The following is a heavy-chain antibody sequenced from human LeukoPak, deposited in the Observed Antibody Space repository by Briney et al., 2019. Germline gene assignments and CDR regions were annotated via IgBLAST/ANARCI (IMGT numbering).Heavy chain of an antibody. CDR2: ISSSGSAI. CDR1: GFPLSSYS. D-gene: IGHD2-15*01. J-gene: IGHJ4*02. Sequence: GGSLRLSCAASGFPLSSYSINWVRQAPGKGLEWVSYISSSGSAIYYVDSVKGRFTVSRDNAKNSLFPQMNSPRAEDTAVYYCVRVKGSYFDYWGQGALVTVSS. V-gene: IGHV3-48*01. CDR3: VRVKGSYFDY.